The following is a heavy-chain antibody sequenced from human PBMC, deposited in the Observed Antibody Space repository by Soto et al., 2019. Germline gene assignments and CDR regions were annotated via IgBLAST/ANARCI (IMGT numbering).Heavy chain of an antibody. V-gene: IGHV5-51*01. CDR1: GYSFTIYW. D-gene: IGHD6-25*01. Sequence: PGESLKSSCKGSGYSFTIYWIGWVRQRPGKGLEWMGIIYPGDSDTRYSPSFQGQVTISADKSISTAYLQWSSLKASDTAMYYCARHVTSIGNWFDPWGQGTLVTVSS. J-gene: IGHJ5*02. CDR3: ARHVTSIGNWFDP. CDR2: IYPGDSDT.